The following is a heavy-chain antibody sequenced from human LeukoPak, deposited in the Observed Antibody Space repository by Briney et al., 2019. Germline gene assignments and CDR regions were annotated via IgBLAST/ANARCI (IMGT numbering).Heavy chain of an antibody. V-gene: IGHV3-33*01. Sequence: GRSLRLSCAASGFTSSSYGMHWVRQAPGKGLEWVAVIWYDGSNKYYADSVKGRFTISRDNSKNTLYLQMNSLRAEDTAVYYCARDTVTTDYWGQGTLVTVSS. CDR2: IWYDGSNK. J-gene: IGHJ4*02. D-gene: IGHD4-17*01. CDR3: ARDTVTTDY. CDR1: GFTSSSYG.